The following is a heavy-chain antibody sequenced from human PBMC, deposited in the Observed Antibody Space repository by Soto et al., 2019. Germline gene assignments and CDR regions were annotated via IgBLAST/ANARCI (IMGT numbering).Heavy chain of an antibody. CDR3: ARGKSYCSGGSCRVYDY. Sequence: ASVKVSCKASGYTFTSYDINWVRQATGQGLEWMGWMNPNSGNTGYAQKFQGGVTMTRNTSISTAYMELSSLRSEDTAVYYCARGKSYCSGGSCRVYDYWGQGTLVTVSS. CDR2: MNPNSGNT. J-gene: IGHJ4*02. V-gene: IGHV1-8*01. CDR1: GYTFTSYD. D-gene: IGHD2-15*01.